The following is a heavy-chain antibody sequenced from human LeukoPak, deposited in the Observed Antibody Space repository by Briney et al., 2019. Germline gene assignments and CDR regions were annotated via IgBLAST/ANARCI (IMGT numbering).Heavy chain of an antibody. D-gene: IGHD4-17*01. V-gene: IGHV3-33*01. Sequence: GRSLRLSCAASGFTFSSYGMHWVRQAPGKGLEWVAVIWYDGSNKYYADSVKGRFTISRDNSKNTLYLQMNSLRAEGTAVYYCARAGELRSSFDYWGQGTLVTVSS. CDR2: IWYDGSNK. CDR1: GFTFSSYG. CDR3: ARAGELRSSFDY. J-gene: IGHJ4*02.